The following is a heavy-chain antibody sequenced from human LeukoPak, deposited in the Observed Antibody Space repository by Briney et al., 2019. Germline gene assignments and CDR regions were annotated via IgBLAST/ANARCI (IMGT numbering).Heavy chain of an antibody. D-gene: IGHD3-16*01. V-gene: IGHV3-30*02. CDR1: GFSFSTFG. Sequence: AGGYVRLYCAASGFSFSTFGMHWVRQAPGKGLEWVAFIGHDGSKIYYADSVQGRFTISRDNSKNTLYLEMNSLSGEDTALYYCAKDHVAWGNRYFDRWGQGTLGTVSS. CDR3: AKDHVAWGNRYFDR. J-gene: IGHJ4*02. CDR2: IGHDGSKI.